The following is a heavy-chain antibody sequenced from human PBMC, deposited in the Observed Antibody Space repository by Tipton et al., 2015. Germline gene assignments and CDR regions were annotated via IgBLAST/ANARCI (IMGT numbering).Heavy chain of an antibody. CDR3: ARDVNGGYFDV. CDR2: INQDGSEK. CDR1: GITFSIYW. Sequence: SLRLSCAASGITFSIYWMSWVRQAPGKGLEWVGQINQDGSEKYYLDSMKGRFTISRDNAENSLYLQMSTLRAEDTAVYYCARDVNGGYFDVWGQGTTVTVSP. J-gene: IGHJ3*01. D-gene: IGHD7-27*01. V-gene: IGHV3-7*01.